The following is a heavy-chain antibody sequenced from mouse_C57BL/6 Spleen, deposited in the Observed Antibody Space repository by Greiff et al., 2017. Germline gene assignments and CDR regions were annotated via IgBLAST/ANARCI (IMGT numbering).Heavy chain of an antibody. D-gene: IGHD1-1*02. CDR1: GYSFTGYY. CDR2: IYPYNGVS. Sequence: VQLQQSGPELVKPGASVKISCKASGYSFTGYYMHWVKQSPGNILDWIGYIYPYNGVSNYNQKFKGKATLTVDQSSSTACRELRSLTSEDSAVYYCANGSEYYFDYWGQGTTLPVSS. V-gene: IGHV1-31*01. J-gene: IGHJ2*01. CDR3: ANGSEYYFDY.